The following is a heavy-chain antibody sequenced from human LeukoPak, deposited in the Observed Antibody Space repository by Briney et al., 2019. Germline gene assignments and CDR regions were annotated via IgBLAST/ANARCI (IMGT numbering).Heavy chain of an antibody. Sequence: EASVKVSCKASGYTFTGYYMHWVRQAPGQGLEWMGWISAYNGNTNYAQKLQGRVTMTTDTSTSTAYMELRSLRSDDTAVYYCARDGDSSSSLYPPDYWGQGTLVTVSS. J-gene: IGHJ4*02. V-gene: IGHV1-18*04. CDR1: GYTFTGYY. CDR3: ARDGDSSSSLYPPDY. D-gene: IGHD6-6*01. CDR2: ISAYNGNT.